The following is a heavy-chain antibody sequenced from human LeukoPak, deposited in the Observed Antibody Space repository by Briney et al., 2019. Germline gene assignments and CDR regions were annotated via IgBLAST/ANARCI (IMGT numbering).Heavy chain of an antibody. CDR2: IYYSGGT. D-gene: IGHD2-2*02. J-gene: IGHJ4*02. V-gene: IGHV4-59*01. CDR3: ARADRYCSSTSCYTPDINFDY. Sequence: SETLSLTCTVSGGSISSYYWSWIRQPPGKGLEWIGYIYYSGGTNYNPSLKSRVTISVDTSKNQFSLKLSSVTAADTAVYYCARADRYCSSTSCYTPDINFDYWGQGTLVTVSS. CDR1: GGSISSYY.